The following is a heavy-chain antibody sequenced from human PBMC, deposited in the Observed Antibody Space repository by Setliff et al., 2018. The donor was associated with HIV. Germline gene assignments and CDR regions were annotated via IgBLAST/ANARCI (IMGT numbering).Heavy chain of an antibody. V-gene: IGHV1-24*01. CDR1: GYTFTDCY. CDR3: ARDVPTYCSSINCYDTMNQNWFDP. CDR2: FDPEDGET. Sequence: ASVKVSCKASGYTFTDCYMHWVKQAPGKGLEWMGYFDPEDGETVHAQKFQGRVTMTIDTSTSTAYTELRSLRSDDTAVYYCARDVPTYCSSINCYDTMNQNWFDPWGQGTLVTVSS. D-gene: IGHD2-2*01. J-gene: IGHJ5*02.